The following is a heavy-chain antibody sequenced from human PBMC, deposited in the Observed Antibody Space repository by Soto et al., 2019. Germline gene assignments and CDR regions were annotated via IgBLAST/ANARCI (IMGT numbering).Heavy chain of an antibody. D-gene: IGHD6-25*01. CDR2: IYSSGST. CDR3: ARGAAMNTTPYYFDY. V-gene: IGHV4-59*01. CDR1: GGSISDYY. J-gene: IGHJ4*02. Sequence: PSETLSLTCTISGGSISDYYWSWIRQSPGKGLEWIGYIYSSGSTNSNVSLKSRVTISVDKSKNQFSLQLSSVTAADTATYYCARGAAMNTTPYYFDYWGQGTLVTVSS.